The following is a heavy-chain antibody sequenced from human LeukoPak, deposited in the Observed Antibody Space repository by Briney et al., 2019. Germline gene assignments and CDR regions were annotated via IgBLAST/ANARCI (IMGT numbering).Heavy chain of an antibody. V-gene: IGHV3-21*01. CDR3: TRSKSPGLYSSSRPRS. Sequence: GGSLRLSCAASGFTFSSYSMNWVRQAPGKGLEWVSSISSSSSYIYYADSVKGRFTISRDNAKNSLYLQMNSLRAEDTAVYYCTRSKSPGLYSSSRPRSWGEGTLVTVSS. CDR1: GFTFSSYS. CDR2: ISSSSSYI. J-gene: IGHJ4*02. D-gene: IGHD6-6*01.